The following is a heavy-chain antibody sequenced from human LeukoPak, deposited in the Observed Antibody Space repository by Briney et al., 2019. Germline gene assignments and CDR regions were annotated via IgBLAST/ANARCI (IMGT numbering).Heavy chain of an antibody. D-gene: IGHD3-22*01. J-gene: IGHJ3*02. CDR1: GGSISPYY. Sequence: PSETLSPTCTVSGGSISPYYWSWIRQPPGKGLEWIGYIFYSGSSNYNPSLKSRVTISVDTSKNQFSLKLSSVTAADTAVYYCARSPYYYDSSGYPTLDAFDIWGQGTMVTVSS. V-gene: IGHV4-59*01. CDR2: IFYSGSS. CDR3: ARSPYYYDSSGYPTLDAFDI.